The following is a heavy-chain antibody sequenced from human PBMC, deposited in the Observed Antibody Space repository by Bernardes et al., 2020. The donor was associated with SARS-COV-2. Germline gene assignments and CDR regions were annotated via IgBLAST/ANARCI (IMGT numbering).Heavy chain of an antibody. CDR3: ARGRIAGL. CDR1: GGSFSGYF. D-gene: IGHD2-21*01. J-gene: IGHJ4*02. V-gene: IGHV4-34*01. CDR2: IDDRGNT. Sequence: SETLSLTCAVYGGSFSGYFWTWIRQSPGKGLQWIGEIDDRGNTNYHPSLKSRLTISIDTSKNHFSLKLRSVTAADNGVYYCARGRIAGLWGQGTLVTVST.